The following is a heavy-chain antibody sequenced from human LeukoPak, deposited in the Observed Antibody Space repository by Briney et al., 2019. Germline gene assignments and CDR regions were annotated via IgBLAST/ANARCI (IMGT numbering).Heavy chain of an antibody. D-gene: IGHD1-26*01. V-gene: IGHV4-59*01. J-gene: IGHJ4*02. CDR1: GGSITNYY. CDR3: ARAAYSGSYHSDY. CDR2: IYYSGTT. Sequence: ASETLSLTCTVSGGSITNYYWSWIRQPPGKGLEWIGYIYYSGTTNYNPSLNSRVTISVDTSKNQFSLKLSSVTAADTAVYYCARAAYSGSYHSDYWGQGTLVTVSS.